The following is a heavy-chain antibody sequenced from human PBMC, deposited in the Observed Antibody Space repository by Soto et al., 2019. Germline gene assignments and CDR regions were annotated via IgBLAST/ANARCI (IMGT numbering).Heavy chain of an antibody. J-gene: IGHJ6*02. CDR3: ARDKGRHQNYYYYGMDV. CDR2: ISAYNGNT. D-gene: IGHD1-26*01. CDR1: GYTFTSYG. V-gene: IGHV1-18*01. Sequence: QVQLVQSGAEVKKPGASVKVSCKASGYTFTSYGISWVRQAPGQGLEWMGWISAYNGNTNYAQKLQGRVTMTTDTSTSTAYMELRSLRSDDTDVYYCARDKGRHQNYYYYGMDVWGQGTTVTVSS.